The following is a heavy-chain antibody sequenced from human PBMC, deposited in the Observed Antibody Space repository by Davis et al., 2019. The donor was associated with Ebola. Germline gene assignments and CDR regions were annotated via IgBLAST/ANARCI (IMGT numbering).Heavy chain of an antibody. CDR3: ARVLFNYHSSGPLGY. J-gene: IGHJ4*02. CDR2: IYPADSDT. Sequence: GESLKISCKGSGYRFPNSWIGWVRQMPGRGLEWMGSIYPADSDTKYSPSLQGQVTISADTSISTAFLQWSSLKASDTAMYYCARVLFNYHSSGPLGYWGQGTLVTVSS. CDR1: GYRFPNSW. V-gene: IGHV5-51*01. D-gene: IGHD3-22*01.